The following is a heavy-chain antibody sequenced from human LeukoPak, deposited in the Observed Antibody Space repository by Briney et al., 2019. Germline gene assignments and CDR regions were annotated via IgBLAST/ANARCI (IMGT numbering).Heavy chain of an antibody. D-gene: IGHD1-26*01. J-gene: IGHJ4*02. CDR1: GYTFTTYH. CDR2: INPNSGGT. Sequence: ASVKVSCKASGYTFTTYHMHWVRQAPGQGLEWMGWINPNSGGTNYAQRFQGRVTMTRDTSISTAYMELSRLRSDDTAVYYCASRDRVGATTDFDFWGQGTLVTVSS. V-gene: IGHV1-2*02. CDR3: ASRDRVGATTDFDF.